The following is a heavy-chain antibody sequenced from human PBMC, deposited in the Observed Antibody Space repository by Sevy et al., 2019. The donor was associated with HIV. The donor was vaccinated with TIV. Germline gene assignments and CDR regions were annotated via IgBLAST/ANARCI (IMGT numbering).Heavy chain of an antibody. J-gene: IGHJ4*02. CDR3: ARDRGGIPFDS. CDR2: LYCNGSP. Sequence: GGSLRLSCTASGFTVSSNYMTWVRQAPGKGLEWVSVLYCNGSPLYADSVMGRFTISRDSSKNTVYLQMNSLRAEDTAVYYCARDRGGIPFDSWGQGTLVTVSS. CDR1: GFTVSSNY. D-gene: IGHD3-10*01. V-gene: IGHV3-53*01.